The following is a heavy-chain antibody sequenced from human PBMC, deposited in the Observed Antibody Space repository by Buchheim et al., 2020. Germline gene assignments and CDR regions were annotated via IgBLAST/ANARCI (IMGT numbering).Heavy chain of an antibody. CDR3: AKDDSIAVAGLYYYYYGMDV. J-gene: IGHJ6*02. V-gene: IGHV3-23*01. CDR2: ISSSGGST. Sequence: EMQLLESGGGLVQPGGSLRLSCAVSGFTFSSYAMTWVRQAPGKGLEWVSAISSSGGSTYYADSVKGRFTISRDNSKNTLYLQMNSLRAEDTAVYYCAKDDSIAVAGLYYYYYGMDVWGQGTT. CDR1: GFTFSSYA. D-gene: IGHD6-19*01.